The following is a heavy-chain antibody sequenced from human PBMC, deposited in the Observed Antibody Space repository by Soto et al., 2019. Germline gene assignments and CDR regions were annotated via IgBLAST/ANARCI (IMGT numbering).Heavy chain of an antibody. V-gene: IGHV3-11*01. D-gene: IGHD3-10*01. CDR1: EFTFSDYY. CDR2: ISSSGSTI. CDR3: ARNRGHGYGMDV. J-gene: IGHJ6*02. Sequence: GGSLRLSCAASEFTFSDYYVSWIRQAPGKGLEWVSYISSSGSTIYYADSVQGRFTVSRDNAKNSLYLQMNSLRAEDTAVYYCARNRGHGYGMDVWGQGTTVTVSS.